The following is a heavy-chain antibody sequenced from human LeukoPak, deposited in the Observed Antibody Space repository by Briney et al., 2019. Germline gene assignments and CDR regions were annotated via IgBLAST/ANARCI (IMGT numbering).Heavy chain of an antibody. CDR2: IIPILGTA. Sequence: ASVKVSCKASGGTFSSYAISWVRQAPGQGLEWMGGIIPILGTANYAQKFQGRVTITADESTSTAYMELSSLRSEDTAVYYCASNSDIVVVPAAIPDYYYYYMDVWGKGTTVTISS. CDR1: GGTFSSYA. J-gene: IGHJ6*03. D-gene: IGHD2-2*01. V-gene: IGHV1-69*13. CDR3: ASNSDIVVVPAAIPDYYYYYMDV.